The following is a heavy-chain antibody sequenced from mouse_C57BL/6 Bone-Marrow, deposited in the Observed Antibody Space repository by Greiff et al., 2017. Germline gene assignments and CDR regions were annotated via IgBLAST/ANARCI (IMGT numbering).Heavy chain of an antibody. CDR2: IDPSDSYT. J-gene: IGHJ2*01. CDR3: ARIYYFDY. V-gene: IGHV1-50*01. Sequence: QVQPQQSGAELVKPGASVKLSCKASGYTFTSYWMQWVKQRPGQGLEWIGEIDPSDSYTNYNQKFKGKATLTVDTSSSTAYMQLSSLTSEDSAVYYCARIYYFDYWGQGTTLTVSS. CDR1: GYTFTSYW.